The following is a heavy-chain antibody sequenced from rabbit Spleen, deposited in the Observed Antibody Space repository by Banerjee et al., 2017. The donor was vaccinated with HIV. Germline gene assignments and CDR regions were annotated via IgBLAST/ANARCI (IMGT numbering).Heavy chain of an antibody. D-gene: IGHD8-1*01. V-gene: IGHV1S45*01. Sequence: QDQLMESGGGLVQPGGSLKLSCKASGFDFSRTGVSWVRQAPGKGLEWIACIYTGSSGSTYYATWATGRFTCSKTSSTTVTLQMTSLTAADTATYFCARDTGSSFSSYGMDLWGPGTLVTVS. CDR1: GFDFSRTG. J-gene: IGHJ6*01. CDR2: IYTGSSGST. CDR3: ARDTGSSFSSYGMDL.